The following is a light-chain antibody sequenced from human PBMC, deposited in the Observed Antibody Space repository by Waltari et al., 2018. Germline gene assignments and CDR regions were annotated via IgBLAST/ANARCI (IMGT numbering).Light chain of an antibody. Sequence: DIKIAQSPSPLSASSGDSVTITCRASQSISSYLNWYQQKPGKAPKLLIYAASNLQSGVPSRFSGSGSGTDFTLTISSLQPEDFATYYCQQSYSTPYTFGQGTKLEIK. CDR2: AAS. CDR1: QSISSY. CDR3: QQSYSTPYT. V-gene: IGKV1-39*01. J-gene: IGKJ2*01.